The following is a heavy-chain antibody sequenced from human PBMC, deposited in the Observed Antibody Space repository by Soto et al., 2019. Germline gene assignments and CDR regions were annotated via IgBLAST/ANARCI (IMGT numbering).Heavy chain of an antibody. Sequence: EVQVVESGGGLVQPGGSLRLSCAGSGFTFSDHYMDWVRQAPGKGLEWVGRSRNKVKRYTTEYAASVKDRFTISRDDSKNSLYLQMNSLKTEDTAVYYCTRISAAASNAFDIWGQGTMVTVSS. J-gene: IGHJ3*02. CDR2: SRNKVKRYTT. V-gene: IGHV3-72*01. CDR3: TRISAAASNAFDI. D-gene: IGHD6-13*01. CDR1: GFTFSDHY.